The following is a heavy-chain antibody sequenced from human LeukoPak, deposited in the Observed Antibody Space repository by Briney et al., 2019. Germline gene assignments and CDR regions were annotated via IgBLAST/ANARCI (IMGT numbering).Heavy chain of an antibody. CDR1: GFTFSSYA. Sequence: GGSLRLSCAASGFTFSSYAMSWVRQAPGKGLEWVSAISGSGGSTYYADSVKGRFTISRDNSKNTLNLQMNSLRGEDTAVYYCAPLSGSFYKSNDWFDHWGQGSLVTVSS. CDR2: ISGSGGST. J-gene: IGHJ5*02. CDR3: APLSGSFYKSNDWFDH. D-gene: IGHD3-10*01. V-gene: IGHV3-23*01.